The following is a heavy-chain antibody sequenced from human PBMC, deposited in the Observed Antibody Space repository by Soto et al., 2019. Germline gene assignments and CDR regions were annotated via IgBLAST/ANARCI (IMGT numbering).Heavy chain of an antibody. J-gene: IGHJ4*02. D-gene: IGHD2-8*01. CDR1: GGTVSAYT. CDR3: GKENGTAYLDY. V-gene: IGHV1-69*02. Sequence: QVQLVQSGAEVKKPGSSVKVSCEASGGTVSAYTINWVRQAPGQGLEWMGRIISILDIPNYAQKFQGRLTIIADTCTSKTYMELRDLRSEDTGTCSSGKENGTAYLDYWGQGTLVTVSS. CDR2: IISILDIP.